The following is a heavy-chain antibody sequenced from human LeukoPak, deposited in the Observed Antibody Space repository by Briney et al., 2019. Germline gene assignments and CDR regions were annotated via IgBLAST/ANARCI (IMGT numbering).Heavy chain of an antibody. CDR1: GGTFSSYA. D-gene: IGHD6-19*01. V-gene: IGHV1-69*05. J-gene: IGHJ6*02. Sequence: GASVKVSCKASGGTFSSYAISWVRQAPGQGLEWMGGIIPIFGTANYAQKLQGRVTMTTDTSTSTAYMELRSLRSDDTAAYYCARAVAGSHPYYYYGMDVWGQGTTVTVSS. CDR3: ARAVAGSHPYYYYGMDV. CDR2: IIPIFGTA.